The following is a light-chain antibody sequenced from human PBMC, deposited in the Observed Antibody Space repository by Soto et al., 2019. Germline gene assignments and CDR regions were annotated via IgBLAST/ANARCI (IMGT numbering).Light chain of an antibody. Sequence: EIVMTQSPATLSVSPGEGATLSCRASQSVSISLAWYQHKPGQAPRLLIHGASTRASGIPPKFSGSGSGTEFTLTISSLQPDDFATYYCQQYNSYSPWMFGQGTKVDIK. V-gene: IGKV3D-15*01. J-gene: IGKJ1*01. CDR1: QSVSIS. CDR3: QQYNSYSPWM. CDR2: GAS.